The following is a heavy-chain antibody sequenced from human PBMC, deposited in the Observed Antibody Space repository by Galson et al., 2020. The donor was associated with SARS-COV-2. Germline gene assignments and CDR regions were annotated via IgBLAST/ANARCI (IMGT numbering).Heavy chain of an antibody. CDR2: IYYSGST. J-gene: IGHJ5*02. D-gene: IGHD2-21*01. Sequence: SETLSLTCTVSGGSISSYYWSWIRQPPGKGLEWIGYIYYSGSTNYNPSLKSRVTISVDTSKNQFSLNLSSVTAADTAVYYCARGGDSNWFDPWGQGTLVTVSS. CDR1: GGSISSYY. CDR3: ARGGDSNWFDP. V-gene: IGHV4-59*01.